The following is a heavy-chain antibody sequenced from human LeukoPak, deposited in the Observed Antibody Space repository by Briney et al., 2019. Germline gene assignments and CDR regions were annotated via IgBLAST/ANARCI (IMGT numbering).Heavy chain of an antibody. CDR2: IYYSGST. J-gene: IGHJ6*02. CDR1: GGSISSGGYY. D-gene: IGHD3-3*01. Sequence: PSETLSLTCTVSGGSISSGGYYWSWIRQHPGKGLEWIGYIYYSGSTYYNPSLKSRVTISVDTSKNQFSLKLSSVTAADTAVYYCARGRRITIFGVARTAYYGMNVWGQGTTVTVSS. CDR3: ARGRRITIFGVARTAYYGMNV. V-gene: IGHV4-31*03.